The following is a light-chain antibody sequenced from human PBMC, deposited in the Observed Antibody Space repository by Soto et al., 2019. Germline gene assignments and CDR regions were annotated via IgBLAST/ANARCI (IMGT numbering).Light chain of an antibody. CDR3: QQYNNYFTWT. CDR2: DAS. V-gene: IGKV1-5*01. Sequence: DIQMTQSPSILSASVGDRVTISCRASQRISKWLAWYQQQPGKAPKVLIFDASILKSGVPSRFSGSGSGTEFTLTISSLQPDDFATYYCQQYNNYFTWTFGQGTKVDTK. J-gene: IGKJ1*01. CDR1: QRISKW.